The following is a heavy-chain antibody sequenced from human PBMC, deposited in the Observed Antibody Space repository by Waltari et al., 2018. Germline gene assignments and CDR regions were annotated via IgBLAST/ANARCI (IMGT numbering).Heavy chain of an antibody. D-gene: IGHD3-9*01. CDR3: AREEPPYDIMRRDTWFDP. V-gene: IGHV1-18*04. Sequence: QVQLVQSAGEVKKPGASVKVSCKASGFTFSKHGISWVRQAPGQGLEWLGWVSAYNGDTTYAQSRQGRITMTTDTSTSTAYMELRNLGSDDTAVYFCAREEPPYDIMRRDTWFDPWGQGTLITVSS. CDR1: GFTFSKHG. CDR2: VSAYNGDT. J-gene: IGHJ5*02.